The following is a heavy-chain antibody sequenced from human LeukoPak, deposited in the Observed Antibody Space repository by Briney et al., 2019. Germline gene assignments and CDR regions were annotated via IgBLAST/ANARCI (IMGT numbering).Heavy chain of an antibody. CDR1: GGSISGYY. CDR2: IYSSGST. CDR3: ARAIVGEPRGAFDI. J-gene: IGHJ3*02. V-gene: IGHV4-4*07. D-gene: IGHD1-26*01. Sequence: SETLSLTCTVSGGSISGYYWSWVRQPAGKGLEWIGRIYSSGSTNDNPSLRSRVAMSVNTSKIQFSLRLSSVTAADTAVYYCARAIVGEPRGAFDIWGQGTMVTVSS.